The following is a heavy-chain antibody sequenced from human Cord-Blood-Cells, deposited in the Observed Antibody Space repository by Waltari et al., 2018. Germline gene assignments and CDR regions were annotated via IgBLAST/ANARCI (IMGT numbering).Heavy chain of an antibody. J-gene: IGHJ2*01. V-gene: IGHV3-21*01. CDR1: GFTFRSYS. CDR3: ARKLDWYFDL. D-gene: IGHD6-6*01. Sequence: EVQLMESGGGLVKPGGSLRLSCAASGFTFRSYSMHWVRQAPGKGLEWVSSISSSSSYIYYADSVKGRFTISRDNAKNSLYLQMNSLRAEDTAVYYCARKLDWYFDLWGRGTLVTVSS. CDR2: ISSSSSYI.